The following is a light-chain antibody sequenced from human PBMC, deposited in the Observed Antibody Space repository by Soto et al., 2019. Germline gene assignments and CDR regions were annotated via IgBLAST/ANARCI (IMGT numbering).Light chain of an antibody. J-gene: IGKJ5*01. CDR1: QSVSSY. CDR3: QQRSNWPPSIT. Sequence: EIVLTQSPATLSLSPXEXXXXXCXXXQSVSSYLAWYQQKPGQAPRLLIYDASNRATGIPARFSGSGSGTDFTLTISSLEPEDFAVYYCQQRSNWPPSITFGQGTRLEIK. V-gene: IGKV3-11*01. CDR2: DAS.